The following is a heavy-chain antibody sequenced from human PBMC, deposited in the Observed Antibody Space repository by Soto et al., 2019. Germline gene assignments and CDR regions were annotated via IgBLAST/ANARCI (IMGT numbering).Heavy chain of an antibody. CDR3: ARVPTGKYGVWNY. CDR1: GFTFSSYW. J-gene: IGHJ4*02. CDR2: INPGGSIT. V-gene: IGHV3-74*01. Sequence: EEQLVESGGGLVQPGWSLRLSCAASGFTFSSYWMHWVRQAPGKGLVWVSRINPGGSITAYADSVKGRFIISRDNAKNTLYLQMNSLRGDETPVEYCARVPTGKYGVWNYWGQEPLVAVSS. D-gene: IGHD2-8*01.